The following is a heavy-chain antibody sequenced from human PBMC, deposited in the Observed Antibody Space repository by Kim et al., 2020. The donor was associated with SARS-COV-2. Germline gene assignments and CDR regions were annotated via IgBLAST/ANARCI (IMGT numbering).Heavy chain of an antibody. CDR2: IWYVASYE. J-gene: IGHJ6*02. D-gene: IGHD3-22*01. Sequence: GGSLRLSCVASGISFNSFAMHWVRQVPGKGLEWVAMIWYVASYEYYADSVKGRFSISRDNSRNTVYLQMNSLSAEDTAVYYCAKDGGGTHYYQQMELWGQGTTVTVSS. CDR1: GISFNSFA. CDR3: AKDGGGTHYYQQMEL. V-gene: IGHV3-33*03.